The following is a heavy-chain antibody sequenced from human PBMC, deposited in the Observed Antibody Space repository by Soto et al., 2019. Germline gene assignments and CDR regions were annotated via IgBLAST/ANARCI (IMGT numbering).Heavy chain of an antibody. CDR3: AKGLIDSSGTLLVLDDYFDY. Sequence: EVQLLESGGGLVQPGGSLRLSCAASGFTFSSYAMSWVRQAPGKGLEWVSAISGSGGSTYYADSVKGRFTISRDNSKNTLYLQMNSLRAEDTAVYYCAKGLIDSSGTLLVLDDYFDYWGQGTLVTVSS. CDR1: GFTFSSYA. J-gene: IGHJ4*02. D-gene: IGHD3-22*01. V-gene: IGHV3-23*01. CDR2: ISGSGGST.